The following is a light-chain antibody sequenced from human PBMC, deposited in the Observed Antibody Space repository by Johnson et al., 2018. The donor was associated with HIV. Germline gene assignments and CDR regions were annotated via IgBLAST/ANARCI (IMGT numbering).Light chain of an antibody. J-gene: IGLJ1*01. CDR1: TSNIANNY. CDR3: GTWDSSLRSYV. Sequence: QSILTRPPSVSAAPGQRVTISCSGSTSNIANNYVSWYQHLPGTAPKLLIYDNTKRHSGIPDRFSGSKSGTSATLGITGLQTGDEAGYYCGTWDSSLRSYVFGTGTKVTVL. V-gene: IGLV1-51*01. CDR2: DNT.